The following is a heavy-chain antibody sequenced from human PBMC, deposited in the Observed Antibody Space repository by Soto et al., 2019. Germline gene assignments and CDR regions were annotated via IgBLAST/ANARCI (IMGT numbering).Heavy chain of an antibody. V-gene: IGHV3-23*01. D-gene: IGHD6-19*01. J-gene: IGHJ4*02. CDR1: GFTFSDYA. CDR3: AQVMNSGWYLAY. Sequence: EVQLLESGGGLVHPGESLRLSCAASGFTFSDYAMSWVRQAPGKGLEWVSAISGSGGTTYYADSVKGRFTISRDNSKNNMYLQVNSLRAEDTAIYYCAQVMNSGWYLAYWGQGTLVTVSS. CDR2: ISGSGGTT.